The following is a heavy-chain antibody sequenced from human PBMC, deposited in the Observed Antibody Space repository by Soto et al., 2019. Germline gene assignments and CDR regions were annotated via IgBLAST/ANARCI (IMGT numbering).Heavy chain of an antibody. CDR1: GGSISSSTYY. V-gene: IGHV4-39*02. CDR3: APVGIGTTTVDY. J-gene: IGHJ4*02. CDR2: IYYSGAT. D-gene: IGHD5-12*01. Sequence: QLQLRESGPGLVQPSETLSLTCLVSGGSISSSTYYWGWIRQPPGKGLEWIGSIYYSGATYSNPSRRSRINISMDRSKNHFSLKLTSVTAADTAIYYCAPVGIGTTTVDYWGQGTLVTVSS.